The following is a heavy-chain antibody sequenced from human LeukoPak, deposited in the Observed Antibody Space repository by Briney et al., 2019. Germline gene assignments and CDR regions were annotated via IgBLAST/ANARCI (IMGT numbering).Heavy chain of an antibody. V-gene: IGHV4-39*02. CDR2: IYYSGST. J-gene: IGHJ3*02. CDR1: GAPISSRIYY. Sequence: SETLSLTCTVPGAPISSRIYYWGWFRQPPGKGLEWIGSIYYSGSTYYNPSLKSRVTISVDTSKNQFSLKLSSVTAADTAVYYCARDYYDHAFDIWGQGTMVTVSS. CDR3: ARDYYDHAFDI. D-gene: IGHD3-22*01.